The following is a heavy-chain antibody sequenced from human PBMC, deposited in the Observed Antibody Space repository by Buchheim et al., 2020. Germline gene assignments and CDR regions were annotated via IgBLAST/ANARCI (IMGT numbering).Heavy chain of an antibody. CDR1: GGSISSYY. CDR3: ARDRIRYFDF. Sequence: QVQLQESGPGLVKPSETLSLTCTVSGGSISSYYWSWIRQPPGKGLEWIGYIYYSGSTNCNPSLKSRVTISVDTSKNQFSLKLSSVTAADTAVYYCARDRIRYFDFWGQGT. J-gene: IGHJ4*03. D-gene: IGHD3-9*01. V-gene: IGHV4-59*01. CDR2: IYYSGST.